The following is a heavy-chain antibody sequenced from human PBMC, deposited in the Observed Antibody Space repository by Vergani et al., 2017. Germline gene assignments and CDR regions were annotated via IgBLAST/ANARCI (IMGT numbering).Heavy chain of an antibody. CDR2: IIPIFGTA. Sequence: QVQLVQSGAEVKKPGSSVKVSCKASGGTFSSYAISWVRQAPGQGLEWMGGIIPIFGTANYAQKFQGRVTITADESTSTAYMELSSLRSEDTAVYYCARGYYHILTDHYYYYYMDVWGKGTTVTVSS. D-gene: IGHD3-9*01. CDR3: ARGYYHILTDHYYYYYMDV. V-gene: IGHV1-69*01. CDR1: GGTFSSYA. J-gene: IGHJ6*03.